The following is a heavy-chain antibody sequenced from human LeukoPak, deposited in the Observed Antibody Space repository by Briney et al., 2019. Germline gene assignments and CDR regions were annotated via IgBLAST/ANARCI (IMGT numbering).Heavy chain of an antibody. CDR2: INWNGGST. V-gene: IGHV3-20*04. D-gene: IGHD3-10*01. Sequence: PGGSLRLSCAASGSAFDDYGMSWVRQAPGKGLEWVSGINWNGGSTGYADSVKGRFTISRDNAKNSLYLQMNSLRAEDTALYYCARGGGSGSSLVVWYFDLWGRGTLVTVSS. CDR1: GSAFDDYG. J-gene: IGHJ2*01. CDR3: ARGGGSGSSLVVWYFDL.